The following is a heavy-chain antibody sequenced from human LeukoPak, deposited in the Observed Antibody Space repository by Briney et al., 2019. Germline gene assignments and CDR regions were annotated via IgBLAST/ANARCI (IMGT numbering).Heavy chain of an antibody. D-gene: IGHD2-2*01. CDR3: AKRGSDCSSISCLYWYFDF. CDR2: IGGGGGNT. V-gene: IGHV3-23*01. Sequence: PGGSLRLSCAASGFTFRNYAMNWVRQAPGKGLEWVSAIGGGGGNTDYANSVKGRFTISRDNSKNTLYLQMNSLRAEDTAVYYCAKRGSDCSSISCLYWYFDFWGRGTLVAVSS. J-gene: IGHJ2*01. CDR1: GFTFRNYA.